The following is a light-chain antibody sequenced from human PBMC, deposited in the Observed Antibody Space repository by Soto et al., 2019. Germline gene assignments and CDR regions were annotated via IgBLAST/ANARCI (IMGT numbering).Light chain of an antibody. J-gene: IGKJ1*01. V-gene: IGKV1-6*01. CDR1: QNIRND. Sequence: IQLTQSPSSLSASVGDRVTISCRASQNIRNDLGWYQQRVGRAPRLLIYAASSLDDGVPSRFSGSGSGTDFTLTISSLQPEDSATYYCLYDFKFPRTFAQGTKVDIK. CDR2: AAS. CDR3: LYDFKFPRT.